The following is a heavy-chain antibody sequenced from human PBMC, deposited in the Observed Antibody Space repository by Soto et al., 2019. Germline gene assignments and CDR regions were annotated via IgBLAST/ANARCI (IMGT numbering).Heavy chain of an antibody. CDR2: ISTGSSYI. J-gene: IGHJ4*02. CDR1: GFTFRSYT. CDR3: ARYSGSYSALDY. D-gene: IGHD1-26*01. V-gene: IGHV3-21*01. Sequence: GGSLRLSCAASGFTFRSYTMNWVRQAPGKGLEWVSSISTGSSYIWYADSVKGRLTISRDNAKNSLYLQMDSLRVEDTAVYYCARYSGSYSALDYWGQGTLVTVSS.